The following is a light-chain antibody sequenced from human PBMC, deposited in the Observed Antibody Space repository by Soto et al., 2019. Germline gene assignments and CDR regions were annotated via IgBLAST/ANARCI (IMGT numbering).Light chain of an antibody. V-gene: IGKV3-20*01. CDR1: QSVSSSY. Sequence: EIVLTQSPGTLSLSPGERATLSCRASQSVSSSYLAWYQQKPGQAPRLLIYGASSRATGIPDRFSGSGSGTDFTLTIGSLQPDDFATYYCQQYNSYSQTFGQGTKVDNK. J-gene: IGKJ1*01. CDR3: QQYNSYSQT. CDR2: GAS.